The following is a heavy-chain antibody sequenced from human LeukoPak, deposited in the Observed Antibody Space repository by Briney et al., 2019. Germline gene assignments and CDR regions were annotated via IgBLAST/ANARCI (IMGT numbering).Heavy chain of an antibody. CDR3: AKDVPLTGGRSLLY. CDR2: IKGKAGGETT. CDR1: GFRFSDAW. D-gene: IGHD2-8*02. V-gene: IGHV3-15*01. Sequence: GRSLRLSCAASGFRFSDAWMTWVRQAPGKGLEWVGLIKGKAGGETTHYAAPVKGRFTISRDDSRNTLYLQMNSLKTEDTALYYCAKDVPLTGGRSLLYWGQGTLVTVSS. J-gene: IGHJ4*02.